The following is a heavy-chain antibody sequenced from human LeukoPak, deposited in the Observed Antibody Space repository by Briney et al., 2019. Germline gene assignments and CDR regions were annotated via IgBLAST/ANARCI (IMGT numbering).Heavy chain of an antibody. D-gene: IGHD3-10*01. Sequence: GGSLRLSCAASGFIFSNYAMHWVRQAPGKGLEWVALISSDGSKIYYADSVKGRFTISRDNAKNSLYLQMNSLRAEDTAVYYCARAGTQYGSGSYYSYFDYWGQGTLVTVSS. CDR2: ISSDGSKI. V-gene: IGHV3-30*04. J-gene: IGHJ4*02. CDR1: GFIFSNYA. CDR3: ARAGTQYGSGSYYSYFDY.